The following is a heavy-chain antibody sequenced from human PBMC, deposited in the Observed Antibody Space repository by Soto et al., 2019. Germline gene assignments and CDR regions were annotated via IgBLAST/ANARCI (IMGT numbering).Heavy chain of an antibody. J-gene: IGHJ3*02. CDR3: ARDRYCSGGSCYSDAFDI. V-gene: IGHV1-2*04. Sequence: GASVKVSCKASGYTFTGYYMHWVRQAPGQGLEWMGWINPNSGGTNYAQKFQGWVTMTRDTSISTACMELSRLRSDDTAVYYCARDRYCSGGSCYSDAFDIWGQGTMVTVSS. CDR1: GYTFTGYY. D-gene: IGHD2-15*01. CDR2: INPNSGGT.